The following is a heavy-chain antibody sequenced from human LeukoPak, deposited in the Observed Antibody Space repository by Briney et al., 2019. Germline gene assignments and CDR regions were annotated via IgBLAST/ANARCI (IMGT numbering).Heavy chain of an antibody. Sequence: PSETLSLTCAVYGGSFSGYYWSWIRQPPGKGLEWIGEINHSGSTNYNPSLKSRVTISVDTSKNHFSLKLSSVTAADTAVYYCARADYDSSGMGAFDIWGQGTMVTVSS. V-gene: IGHV4-34*01. D-gene: IGHD3-22*01. CDR1: GGSFSGYY. CDR3: ARADYDSSGMGAFDI. J-gene: IGHJ3*02. CDR2: INHSGST.